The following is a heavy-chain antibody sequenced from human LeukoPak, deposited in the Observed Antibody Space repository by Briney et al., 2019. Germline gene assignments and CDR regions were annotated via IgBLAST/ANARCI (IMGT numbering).Heavy chain of an antibody. V-gene: IGHV1-18*01. CDR1: GYTFTSYG. Sequence: ASVKVSCKASGYTFTSYGISWVRQAPGQGLEWMGWISAYNGNTNYAQKLQGRVTMTTDTSTSTAYMELRSLRSDDTAVYYCATHDYAYNWFDPWGQGTLVTVSS. D-gene: IGHD4-17*01. CDR3: ATHDYAYNWFDP. J-gene: IGHJ5*02. CDR2: ISAYNGNT.